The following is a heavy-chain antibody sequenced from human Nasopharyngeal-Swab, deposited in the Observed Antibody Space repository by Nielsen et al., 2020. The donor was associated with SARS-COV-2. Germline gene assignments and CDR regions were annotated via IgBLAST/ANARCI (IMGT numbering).Heavy chain of an antibody. V-gene: IGHV4-59*12. CDR1: GCSISSYY. CDR3: ARDSGSYYGESYFDY. J-gene: IGHJ4*02. Sequence: SETLSLTCTVSGCSISSYYLSWIRQPPGKGLEWIGYIYYSGSTNYNPSLKSRVTISVDTSKNQFSLKLSSVTAADTAVYYCARDSGSYYGESYFDYWGQGTLVTVSS. CDR2: IYYSGST. D-gene: IGHD1-26*01.